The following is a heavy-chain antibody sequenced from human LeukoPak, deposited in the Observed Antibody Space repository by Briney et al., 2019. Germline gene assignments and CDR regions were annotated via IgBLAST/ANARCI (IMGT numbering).Heavy chain of an antibody. CDR1: GFTFGTYA. J-gene: IGHJ4*02. CDR2: ISGSGATT. Sequence: GGSLRLSCAASGFTFGTYAMNWVRQAPGKGLEWVSGISGSGATTLYADSVKGRFTISRDNSKSTLFLQMNSLRAEDTAIYYCAKRDYSDINTYSPLFDCWGQGTLVTVSS. CDR3: AKRDYSDINTYSPLFDC. D-gene: IGHD3-22*01. V-gene: IGHV3-23*01.